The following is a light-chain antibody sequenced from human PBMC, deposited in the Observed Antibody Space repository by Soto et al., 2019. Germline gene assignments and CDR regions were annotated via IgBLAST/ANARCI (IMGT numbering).Light chain of an antibody. Sequence: DIQMTQSPSTLSAFVGDRVTITCRASQRTSGWLAWYQQKTGKAPKLLIYKASSLESGVPSRFSGSGYGTEFTLTISILQPDDFPTYYCQQYNSYSPTFGQGTKVDTK. CDR3: QQYNSYSPT. CDR2: KAS. J-gene: IGKJ1*01. V-gene: IGKV1-5*03. CDR1: QRTSGW.